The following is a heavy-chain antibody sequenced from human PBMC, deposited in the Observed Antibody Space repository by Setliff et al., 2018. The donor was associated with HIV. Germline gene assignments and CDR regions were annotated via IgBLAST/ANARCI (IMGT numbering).Heavy chain of an antibody. D-gene: IGHD2-2*01. J-gene: IGHJ5*01. V-gene: IGHV4-34*01. CDR2: INHSGST. CDR3: ARGGYSSKWYSWFDP. CDR1: GGSFSGHS. Sequence: SETLSLTCAVYGGSFSGHSWTWVRQPPGKGLEWIGEINHSGSTSYNPSLKSRVAMSVDTSKKQLFLRVRSVTAADTAVYYCARGGYSSKWYSWFDPWGQGTLVTVS.